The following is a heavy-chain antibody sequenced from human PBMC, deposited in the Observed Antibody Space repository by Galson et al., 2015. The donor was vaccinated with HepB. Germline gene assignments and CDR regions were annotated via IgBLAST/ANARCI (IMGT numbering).Heavy chain of an antibody. CDR1: GFTFSDYA. J-gene: IGHJ4*02. CDR2: ISDSGSDT. V-gene: IGHV3-23*01. CDR3: ANLYCSAGNCYQ. D-gene: IGHD2-15*01. Sequence: SLRLSCAASGFTFSDYAMYWVRQPPGKGLEWVSVISDSGSDTYYADSVKDRFIISRDNSKNTLYLEMTSLRPEDTAVYYCANLYCSAGNCYQWGQGTLVTVSS.